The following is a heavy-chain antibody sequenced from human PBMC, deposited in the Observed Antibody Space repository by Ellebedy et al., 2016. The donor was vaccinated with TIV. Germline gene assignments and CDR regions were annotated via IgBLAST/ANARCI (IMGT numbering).Heavy chain of an antibody. D-gene: IGHD6-19*01. CDR1: GVTLSRNW. CDR2: IKQDGSEK. V-gene: IGHV3-7*01. CDR3: VGGAGWLPES. Sequence: GESLKISXVASGVTLSRNWMNWVRQAPEKGLEWVAIIKQDGSEKYYADSVKGRFTISRDNAKNSLYLEMNSLRVEDTAVYFCVGGAGWLPESWGQGTLVTVSS. J-gene: IGHJ5*02.